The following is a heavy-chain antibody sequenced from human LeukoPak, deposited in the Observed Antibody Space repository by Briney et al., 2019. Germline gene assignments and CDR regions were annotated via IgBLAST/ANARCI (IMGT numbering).Heavy chain of an antibody. J-gene: IGHJ4*02. CDR1: GFTFSSYA. Sequence: GGSLRLSCAASGFTFSSYAMHWVRRAPGKGLEWVAVISYDGSNKYYADSVKGRFTISRDNSKNTLYLQMSSLRAEDTAVYYSARDPVVRAKDWGTNFDYWGQGTLVTVSS. D-gene: IGHD3-16*01. CDR3: ARDPVVRAKDWGTNFDY. CDR2: ISYDGSNK. V-gene: IGHV3-30*04.